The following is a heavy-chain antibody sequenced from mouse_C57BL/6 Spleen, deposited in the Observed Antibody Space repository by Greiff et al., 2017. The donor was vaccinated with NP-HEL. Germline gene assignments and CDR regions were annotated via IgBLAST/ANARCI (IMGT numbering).Heavy chain of an antibody. CDR2: ISYDGSN. V-gene: IGHV3-6*01. D-gene: IGHD3-3*01. CDR3: ARGDDAMDY. CDR1: GYSITSGYY. Sequence: EVQLQESGPGLVKPSQSLSLTCSVTGYSITSGYYWNWIRQFPGNKLEWMGYISYDGSNNYNPSLKNRISITRDTSKNQFVLKLNSVTTEDTATYYCARGDDAMDYWGQGTSVTVSS. J-gene: IGHJ4*01.